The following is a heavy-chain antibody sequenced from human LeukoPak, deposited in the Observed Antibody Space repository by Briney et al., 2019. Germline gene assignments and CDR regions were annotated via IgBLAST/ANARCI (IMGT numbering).Heavy chain of an antibody. D-gene: IGHD1-1*01. Sequence: TGGSLRLSCAASGFTFSSHGMNWVRQAPGKGLEWVSGSSSIGGRTYYADSVKGRFTVTRDNSRNTLHLQMNSLRAEDTAVYYCATQPRSTNAFDIWGQGTMVTVSS. CDR2: SSSIGGRT. J-gene: IGHJ3*02. V-gene: IGHV3-23*01. CDR1: GFTFSSHG. CDR3: ATQPRSTNAFDI.